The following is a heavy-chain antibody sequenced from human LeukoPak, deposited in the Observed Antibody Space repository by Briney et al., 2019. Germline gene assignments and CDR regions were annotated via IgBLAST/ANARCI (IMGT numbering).Heavy chain of an antibody. J-gene: IGHJ4*02. CDR2: IYYSGST. CDR3: ARRNDYGDYVLGGFDY. Sequence: PSETLSLTCTVSGGSISSYYWSWIRQPPGKGLEWIGYIYYSGSTNYNPSLKSRVTMSVDTSKNQFSLKLSSVTAADTAVYYCARRNDYGDYVLGGFDYWGQGTLVTVS. V-gene: IGHV4-59*01. D-gene: IGHD4-17*01. CDR1: GGSISSYY.